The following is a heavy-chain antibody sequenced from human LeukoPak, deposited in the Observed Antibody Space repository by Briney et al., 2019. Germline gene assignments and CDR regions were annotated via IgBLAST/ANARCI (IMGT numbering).Heavy chain of an antibody. CDR2: IYYSGST. CDR3: ARKVDGGSYRVFDY. D-gene: IGHD1-26*01. CDR1: GGSISSYY. J-gene: IGHJ4*02. Sequence: SETLSLTCTVSGGSISSYYWSWIRQPPGKGLEWIGSIYYSGSTYYNPSLKSRVTISVDTSKNQFSLKLSSVTAADTAVYYCARKVDGGSYRVFDYWGQGTLVTVSS. V-gene: IGHV4-39*07.